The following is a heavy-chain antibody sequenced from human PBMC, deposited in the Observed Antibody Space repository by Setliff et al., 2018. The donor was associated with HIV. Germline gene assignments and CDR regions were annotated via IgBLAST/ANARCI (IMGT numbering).Heavy chain of an antibody. CDR3: ARLMESTEGNYFDY. J-gene: IGHJ4*02. Sequence: PSETLSLTCTVSGGSISSSSYYWGWIRQPPGKGLEWIGSIYYSGTTYYNPSLKSRITISVDTSKNQFSLKVNSVTAADTAVYYCARLMESTEGNYFDYWGRGTLVTVSS. CDR2: IYYSGTT. D-gene: IGHD1-1*01. V-gene: IGHV4-39*07. CDR1: GGSISSSSYY.